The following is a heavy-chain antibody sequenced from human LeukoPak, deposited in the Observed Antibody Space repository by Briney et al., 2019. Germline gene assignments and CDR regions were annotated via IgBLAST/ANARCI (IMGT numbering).Heavy chain of an antibody. Sequence: GGSLRLSCAASGFTVSSNYMSWVRQAPRKGLEWVSVIYGGGSTYYADSVKGRFTISRDNSKNTLYLQMNSLRAEDTAVYYCARDSRYSYGQPGDWGQGTLVTVSS. V-gene: IGHV3-66*01. CDR3: ARDSRYSYGQPGD. CDR1: GFTVSSNY. CDR2: IYGGGST. J-gene: IGHJ4*02. D-gene: IGHD5-18*01.